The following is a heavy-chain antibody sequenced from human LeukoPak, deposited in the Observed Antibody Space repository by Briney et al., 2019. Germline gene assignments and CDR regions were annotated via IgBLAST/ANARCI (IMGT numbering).Heavy chain of an antibody. CDR2: IYTSGSI. J-gene: IGHJ6*03. D-gene: IGHD6-19*01. V-gene: IGHV4-61*02. CDR3: ARESHNSSGWYYYYYYYMDV. CDR1: GGSISTGTYY. Sequence: SQTLSLTCTVSGGSISTGTYYYSWIRQPAGKRLEWIGRIYTSGSINYNPSLKSRVTISVEMSKNQFSLKLNSVTAVDTAVYYCARESHNSSGWYYYYYYYMDVWGKGTTVTVSS.